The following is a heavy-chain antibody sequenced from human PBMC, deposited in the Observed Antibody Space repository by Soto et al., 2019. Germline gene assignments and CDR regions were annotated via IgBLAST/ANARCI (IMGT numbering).Heavy chain of an antibody. CDR2: VIPVLGVG. J-gene: IGHJ4*02. D-gene: IGHD5-18*01. CDR1: GGTFVNNV. Sequence: QVQLVQSGAEVKRQGSSLGFSCKVSGGTFVNNVIGGVRQAPGQGLEWRGGVIPVLGVGDNAPNFQGRVTITADASTSTAYLELSSLRSEDTALYYCAREAGYTYGYVFDYWGQGTLVTVSS. CDR3: AREAGYTYGYVFDY. V-gene: IGHV1-69*01.